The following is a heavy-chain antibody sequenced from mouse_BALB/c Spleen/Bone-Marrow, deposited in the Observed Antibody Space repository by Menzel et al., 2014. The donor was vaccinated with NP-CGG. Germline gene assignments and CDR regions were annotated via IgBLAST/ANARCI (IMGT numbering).Heavy chain of an antibody. D-gene: IGHD2-4*01. J-gene: IGHJ4*01. V-gene: IGHV1-69*01. CDR3: ARGGHDSSLDY. Sequence: VHLVESGAELGMPGASVKMSCKASGYTFTDNWIYWVKQRPGQGLEWTGAIDTSDSYTNYNQKFMGKASLTVDASSSTAYMQVSSLTSDDSAVYYCARGGHDSSLDYWGQGTSVTVSS. CDR2: IDTSDSYT. CDR1: GYTFTDNW.